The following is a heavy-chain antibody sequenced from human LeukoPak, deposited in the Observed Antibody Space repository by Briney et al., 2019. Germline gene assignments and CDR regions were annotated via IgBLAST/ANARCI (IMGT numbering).Heavy chain of an antibody. Sequence: ETLSLTCDVYGGSFSGYYWSWVRQAPGKGLEWVSVLSGSGGRTYYADSVKGRFTISRDNSKNTLYLQMNSLRAEDTAVYFCVRGGDFWSGYSRGYYVDVWGKGTTVTVSS. J-gene: IGHJ6*03. CDR1: GGSFSGYY. CDR2: LSGSGGRT. V-gene: IGHV3-23*01. D-gene: IGHD3-3*01. CDR3: VRGGDFWSGYSRGYYVDV.